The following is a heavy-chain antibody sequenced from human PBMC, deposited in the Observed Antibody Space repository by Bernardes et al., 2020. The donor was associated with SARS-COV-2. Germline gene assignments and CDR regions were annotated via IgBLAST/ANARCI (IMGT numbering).Heavy chain of an antibody. CDR1: GYTFTGHY. J-gene: IGHJ3*02. D-gene: IGHD3-22*01. Sequence: ASVKVSCKASGYTFTGHYMHWVRQAPGQGLEWMGWINPNSGGTNYAQKFQGWVTMTRDTSISTAYMELSRLRSDDTAVYYCARSEYYYDSSGYFDAFDIWGQGTMVTVSS. CDR3: ARSEYYYDSSGYFDAFDI. CDR2: INPNSGGT. V-gene: IGHV1-2*04.